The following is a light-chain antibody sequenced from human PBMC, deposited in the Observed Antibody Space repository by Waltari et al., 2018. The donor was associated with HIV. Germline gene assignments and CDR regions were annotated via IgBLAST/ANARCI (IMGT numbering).Light chain of an antibody. V-gene: IGLV2-23*02. J-gene: IGLJ2*01. Sequence: QAALPHPASGSGRPGQSITISCTGGSNDIGLSTLVSWYQHHPDNAPKLIIFDVYKRPSGISELFPGSKSGYKASLTISGLRTEDEADYFCSSKSTLYFGVLFGGGTTLTVL. CDR1: SNDIGLSTL. CDR3: SSKSTLYFGVL. CDR2: DVY.